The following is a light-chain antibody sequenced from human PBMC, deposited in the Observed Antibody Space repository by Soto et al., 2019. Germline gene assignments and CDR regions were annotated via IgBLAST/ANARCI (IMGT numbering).Light chain of an antibody. CDR2: LGS. Sequence: DIVMTQSPLSLPVTPGEPASISCRSSQSLLHSNGYNYLDWYLQKPVQSPQLLIYLGSNRASGVPDRFSGSASGTDFTLKISRVEAEDVGVYYCMQALQTPITFGQGTRLEIK. CDR3: MQALQTPIT. CDR1: QSLLHSNGYNY. V-gene: IGKV2-28*01. J-gene: IGKJ5*01.